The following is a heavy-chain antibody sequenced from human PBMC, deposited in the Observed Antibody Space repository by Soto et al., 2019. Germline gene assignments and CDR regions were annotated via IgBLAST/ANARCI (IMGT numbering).Heavy chain of an antibody. CDR2: IYGGGTT. Sequence: EVQLVESGGGGIQPGGSLRLSCAASGFAVSSKYMTWVRQAPGKGLEWVSVIYGGGTTYYADSVKGRFTIARDTSKNTLYLHMNSLRAEVTAVYYCVQTTGWPGFDFWCQGTLVTVSS. CDR3: VQTTGWPGFDF. CDR1: GFAVSSKY. J-gene: IGHJ4*02. D-gene: IGHD6-19*01. V-gene: IGHV3-53*01.